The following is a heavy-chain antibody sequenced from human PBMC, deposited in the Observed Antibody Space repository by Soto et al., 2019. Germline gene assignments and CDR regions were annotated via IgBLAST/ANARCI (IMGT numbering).Heavy chain of an antibody. CDR1: GGTFSSYT. J-gene: IGHJ3*02. Sequence: SVKVSCKASGGTFSSYTISWVRQAPGQGLEWMGRIIPILGIANYAQKFQGRVTITADKSTSTAYMELSSLRSEDTAVYYCARESLDVTTGTTVAFDIWGQGTMVTVSS. CDR3: ARESLDVTTGTTVAFDI. D-gene: IGHD1-1*01. V-gene: IGHV1-69*04. CDR2: IIPILGIA.